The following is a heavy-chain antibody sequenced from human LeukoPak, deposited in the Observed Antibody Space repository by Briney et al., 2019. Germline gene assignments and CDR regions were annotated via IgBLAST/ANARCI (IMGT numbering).Heavy chain of an antibody. CDR2: IYYSGTT. J-gene: IGHJ6*03. V-gene: IGHV4-30-4*07. CDR1: CISIYTRVYW. Sequence: TLYLTCAVSCISIYTRVYWRSGIRQPQGKGLEWIGYIYYSGTTYYNPSLKSRVTISVDTSKNQFSPKLSPVTAADTAVFYCPRVVPYNSWIVGYYCYYMDVCGKGTTVTVSS. CDR3: PRVVPYNSWIVGYYCYYMDV. D-gene: IGHD6-6*01.